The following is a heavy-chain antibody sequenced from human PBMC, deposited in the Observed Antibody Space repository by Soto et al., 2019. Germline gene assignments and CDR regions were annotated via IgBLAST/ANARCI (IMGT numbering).Heavy chain of an antibody. V-gene: IGHV4-30-4*01. Sequence: SETLSLTCTVSGGSISSGDYYWSWIRQPPGKGLEWIGYIYYSGSTYYNPSLKSRVTISVDTSRNQFSLRLSSVTAADTAVYYCAREWSAFDYWGQGLLVTVSS. CDR3: AREWSAFDY. J-gene: IGHJ4*02. CDR2: IYYSGST. CDR1: GGSISSGDYY. D-gene: IGHD2-15*01.